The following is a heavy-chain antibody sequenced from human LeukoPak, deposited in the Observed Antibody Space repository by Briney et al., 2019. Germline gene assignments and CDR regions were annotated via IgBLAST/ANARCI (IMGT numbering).Heavy chain of an antibody. V-gene: IGHV1-46*01. D-gene: IGHD2-15*01. J-gene: IGHJ4*02. CDR2: IKPSGGST. CDR3: ARGYCSGGSCYETFDY. CDR1: GYTFTSYY. Sequence: GASVKVSCKASGYTFTSYYMHWVRQAPGQGLEWMGIIKPSGGSTSYAQKFQGRVTMTRDMSTSTVYMELSSLRSEDTAVYYCARGYCSGGSCYETFDYWGQGTLVTVSS.